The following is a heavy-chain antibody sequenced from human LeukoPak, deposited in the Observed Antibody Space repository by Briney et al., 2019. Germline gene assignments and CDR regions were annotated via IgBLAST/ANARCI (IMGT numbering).Heavy chain of an antibody. CDR3: ARASYDSSVTYDY. J-gene: IGHJ4*02. CDR2: IFYSGST. D-gene: IGHD4-11*01. CDR1: GGSISSYY. V-gene: IGHV4-59*01. Sequence: SETLSLTCTVSGGSISSYYWSWIRQPPGKGLEWIGYIFYSGSTNYNPSLKSRVTISVDTSKSQISLKLSSVTAADTAVYYCARASYDSSVTYDYWGQGTLVTVSS.